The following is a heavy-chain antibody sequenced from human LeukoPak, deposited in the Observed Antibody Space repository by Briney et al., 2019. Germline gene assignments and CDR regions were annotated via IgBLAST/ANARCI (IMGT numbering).Heavy chain of an antibody. CDR3: ARGTLNIPGEHGAFDY. CDR1: GFTFSNFR. CDR2: IKEDGSES. J-gene: IGHJ4*02. D-gene: IGHD1-14*01. Sequence: PGGSLRLSCAASGFTFSNFRMSWVRQAPGKGLEWVANIKEDGSESNYVDSVKGRFTISRDNAKNSLYLQMNSLRAEDTAVYCCARGTLNIPGEHGAFDYWGQGTLVTVSS. V-gene: IGHV3-7*01.